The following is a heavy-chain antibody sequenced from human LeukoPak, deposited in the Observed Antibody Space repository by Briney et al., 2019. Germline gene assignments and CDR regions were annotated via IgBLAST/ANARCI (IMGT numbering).Heavy chain of an antibody. CDR2: IIPIFGTA. D-gene: IGHD3-10*02. CDR3: ARGLMFGTPSEFDP. V-gene: IGHV1-69*13. Sequence: GASVKVSCKASGGTFGSYAISWVRQAPGQGLEWMGGIIPIFGTANYAQKFQGRVTITADESTSTAYMELSSLRSEDTAVYYCARGLMFGTPSEFDPWGQGTLVTVSS. J-gene: IGHJ5*02. CDR1: GGTFGSYA.